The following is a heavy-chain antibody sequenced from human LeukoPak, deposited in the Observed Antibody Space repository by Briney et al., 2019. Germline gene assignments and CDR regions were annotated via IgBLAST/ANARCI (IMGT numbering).Heavy chain of an antibody. D-gene: IGHD4-17*01. CDR1: GFTFSSYA. V-gene: IGHV3-23*01. CDR2: STSSGNT. CDR3: AKVRVYGDYAFDI. J-gene: IGHJ3*02. Sequence: GGSLRLSCAASGFTFSSYAMSWVRQAPGKGLEWVSVSTSSGNTCYVDSVKGRFTISRDNSKNTLYLQMNSLRAEDTAVYYCAKVRVYGDYAFDIWGQGTMVTVSS.